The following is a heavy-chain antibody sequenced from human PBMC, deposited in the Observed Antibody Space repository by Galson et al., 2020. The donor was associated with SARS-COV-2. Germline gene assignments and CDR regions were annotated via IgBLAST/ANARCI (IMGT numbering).Heavy chain of an antibody. CDR2: TCLSGST. Sequence: SEALSLPCCVVGGSSTSQPNLRRGGHQRKGMGQGKSGSTCLSGSTHYNPSLKSRVTISVDTSKNHFSLKMSSVTAADTAVYYCATEGQYQVLLDALRGSYFDCWGQGTLVTFS. V-gene: IGHV4-39*07. CDR3: ATEGQYQVLLDALRGSYFDC. J-gene: IGHJ4*02. CDR1: GGSSTSQPNL. D-gene: IGHD2-2*01.